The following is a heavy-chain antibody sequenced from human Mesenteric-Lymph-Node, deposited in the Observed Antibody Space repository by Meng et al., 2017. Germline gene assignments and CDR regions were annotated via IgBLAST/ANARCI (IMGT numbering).Heavy chain of an antibody. V-gene: IGHV1-2*06. D-gene: IGHD1-26*01. CDR2: ISRSSGGA. CDR3: ARGGSSDGALGDYYFDY. Sequence: GGSLRLSCAASGFTFSSYGMHWVRQAPGQGLEWMGRISRSSGGADYAQKFQGRVTMTWDTSISTAYMDLRRLRSDDTAVYYCARGGSSDGALGDYYFDYWGQGSLVTVPQ. J-gene: IGHJ4*02. CDR1: GFTFSSYG.